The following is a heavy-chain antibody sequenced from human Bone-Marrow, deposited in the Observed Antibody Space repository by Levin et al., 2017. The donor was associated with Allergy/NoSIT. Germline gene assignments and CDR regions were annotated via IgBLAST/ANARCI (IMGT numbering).Heavy chain of an antibody. CDR3: TRHLKSPGDS. CDR1: GDTFSSAW. CDR2: VYPDDGEI. V-gene: IGHV5-51*01. Sequence: GESLKISCKGSGDTFSSAWIGWVRQMPGKGLEWMGKVYPDDGEINYSPSFEGQVTMSVDKSINTAYLQWHRLKTSDTATYYCTRHLKSPGDSWGQGTVVTVSS. D-gene: IGHD4-17*01. J-gene: IGHJ1*01.